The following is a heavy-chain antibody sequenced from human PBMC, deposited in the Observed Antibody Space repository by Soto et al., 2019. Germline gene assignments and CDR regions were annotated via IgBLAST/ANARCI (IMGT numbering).Heavy chain of an antibody. V-gene: IGHV4-38-2*01. J-gene: IGHJ6*02. CDR1: GYSISSGNY. D-gene: IGHD2-2*01. CDR2: LYHIGST. CDR3: RSSTSCYDESCVDV. Sequence: SETLSLTCAVSGYSISSGNYWAWIRQRPGRGLEWIGSLYHIGSTHYNTSLKSRVTISVDTSKNHFSLELSSVTAADTAIYYCRSSTSCYDESCVDVWGQGTMVTVSS.